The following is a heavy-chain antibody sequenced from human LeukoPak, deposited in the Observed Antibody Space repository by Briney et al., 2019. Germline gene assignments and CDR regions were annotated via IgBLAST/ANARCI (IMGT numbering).Heavy chain of an antibody. CDR1: GYSFTTYW. CDR3: ARRFRSSSWTDY. CDR2: IYPGDSDT. V-gene: IGHV5-51*01. J-gene: IGHJ4*02. D-gene: IGHD6-6*01. Sequence: GESLKISRKGSGYSFTTYWIGWVRQMPGRGLEWMGIIYPGDSDTRYSPSFQGQVTISADKSISTAYLQWSSLKASDTAMYYCARRFRSSSWTDYWGQGTLVTVSS.